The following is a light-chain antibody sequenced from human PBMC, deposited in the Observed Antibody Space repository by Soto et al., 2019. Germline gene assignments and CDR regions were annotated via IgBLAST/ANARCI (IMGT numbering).Light chain of an antibody. Sequence: EIVLTQSPATLSLSPGERATLSCRASQSVSSYLAWYQQKPGQAPRLLIYDASNRATGIPARFSGSGSGTDVTLTISSLEPEDFAVSYCQQRSNWPSTWTFGQGTKVEIK. CDR1: QSVSSY. CDR2: DAS. J-gene: IGKJ1*01. V-gene: IGKV3-11*01. CDR3: QQRSNWPSTWT.